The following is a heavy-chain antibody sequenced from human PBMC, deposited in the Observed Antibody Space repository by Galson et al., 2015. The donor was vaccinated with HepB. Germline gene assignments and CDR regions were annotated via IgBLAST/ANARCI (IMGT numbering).Heavy chain of an antibody. V-gene: IGHV1-18*01. Sequence: SVKVSCKASGYTFMSNGISWLRQAPGQGLEWMGRISAYNGNTDYAQNLQGRVTMTTDTSTNTAYMELRSLRSDDTAIYYCARGVMATPGGPTFDFWGQGTLVTVSS. D-gene: IGHD2-21*01. J-gene: IGHJ4*02. CDR1: GYTFMSNG. CDR2: ISAYNGNT. CDR3: ARGVMATPGGPTFDF.